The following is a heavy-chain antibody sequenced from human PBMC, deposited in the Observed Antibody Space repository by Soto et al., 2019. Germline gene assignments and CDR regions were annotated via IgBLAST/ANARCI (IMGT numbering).Heavy chain of an antibody. J-gene: IGHJ4*02. Sequence: SVQVSCQASGGSFSSYGIIWVRQAPGQGLEWMGGIIPIFGTANYAQEFQGRVTITADESTNTAYMDLSSLKSEDTAIYYCARGGSGYVWFNEFWGQGTLVNVS. CDR2: IIPIFGTA. CDR3: ARGGSGYVWFNEF. CDR1: GGSFSSYG. D-gene: IGHD3-22*01. V-gene: IGHV1-69*01.